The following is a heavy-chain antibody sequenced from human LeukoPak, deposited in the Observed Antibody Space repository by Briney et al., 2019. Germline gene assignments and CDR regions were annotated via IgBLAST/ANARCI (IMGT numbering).Heavy chain of an antibody. J-gene: IGHJ4*02. D-gene: IGHD5-18*01. CDR2: INPNRGGT. CDR1: GYTSTGYY. V-gene: IGHV1-2*06. CDR3: ARGGYVDPAMPDY. Sequence: ASVKVSCKASGYTSTGYYMHWVRHAPEQGREWMGRINPNRGGTNYAQKFQGTVTMTRDTSISTAYMELSRLRSDDTAVYYCARGGYVDPAMPDYWGQGTLVTVSS.